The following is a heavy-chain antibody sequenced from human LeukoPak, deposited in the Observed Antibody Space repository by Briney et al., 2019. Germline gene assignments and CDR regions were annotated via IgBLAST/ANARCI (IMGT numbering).Heavy chain of an antibody. J-gene: IGHJ4*02. CDR1: GLTFSSCA. D-gene: IGHD3-16*01. V-gene: IGHV3-23*01. CDR3: ARDGFWGNFFDY. CDR2: ISGSGGGT. Sequence: GGSLRLSCTASGLTFSSCAMSWVRQAPGKGLEWVSAISGSGGGTYYADSVRGRFTISRDNAKNSLYLQMNSLRAEDTAVYYCARDGFWGNFFDYWGQGTLVTVSS.